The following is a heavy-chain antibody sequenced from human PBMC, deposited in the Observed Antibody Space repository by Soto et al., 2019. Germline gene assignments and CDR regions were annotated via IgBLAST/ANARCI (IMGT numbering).Heavy chain of an antibody. D-gene: IGHD5-12*01. CDR2: IIYDGSNK. CDR3: AAELGNTGYDGHDY. J-gene: IGHJ4*02. Sequence: QVQLVESGGGVVQPGRSLRLSCAASGLTFSRYAMHWVRQAPGKGLEWVAVIIYDGSNKHYADSVQGRFTISGDNYKNTLYLQMNSLRAEDTAVYYCAAELGNTGYDGHDYWGQGTLVTVSS. V-gene: IGHV3-30*04. CDR1: GLTFSRYA.